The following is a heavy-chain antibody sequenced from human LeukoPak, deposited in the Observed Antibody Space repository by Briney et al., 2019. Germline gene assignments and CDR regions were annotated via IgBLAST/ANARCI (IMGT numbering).Heavy chain of an antibody. D-gene: IGHD3-22*01. CDR2: IGTAGDT. V-gene: IGHV3-13*01. J-gene: IGHJ3*02. CDR1: GFTFSSYD. Sequence: GGSLRLSCAASGFTFSSYDMHWVRQATGKGLEWVSAIGTAGDTYYPGSVKGRFTISRENAKNSLYLQMNSLRAGDTAVYYCARVGYYYDSSGYYSGAFDIWGQGTMVTVSS. CDR3: ARVGYYYDSSGYYSGAFDI.